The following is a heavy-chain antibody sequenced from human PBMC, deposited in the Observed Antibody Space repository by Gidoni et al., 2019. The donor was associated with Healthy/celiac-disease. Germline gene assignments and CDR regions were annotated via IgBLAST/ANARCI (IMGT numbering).Heavy chain of an antibody. V-gene: IGHV1-69*06. CDR2: IIPIFGTA. D-gene: IGHD4-17*01. J-gene: IGHJ4*02. CDR3: ARSPLGTTVTLRYFDY. Sequence: QVQLVQSGAEVKKPGSSVKVSCKASGGTFSSYAISWVRQAPGQGLEWMGGIIPIFGTANYAQKFQGRVTITADKSTSTAYMELSSLRSEDTAVYYCARSPLGTTVTLRYFDYWGQGTLVTVSS. CDR1: GGTFSSYA.